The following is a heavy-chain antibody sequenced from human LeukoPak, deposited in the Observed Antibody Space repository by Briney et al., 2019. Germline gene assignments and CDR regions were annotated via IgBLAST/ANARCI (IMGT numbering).Heavy chain of an antibody. D-gene: IGHD5-18*01. J-gene: IGHJ5*02. V-gene: IGHV1-46*01. CDR3: VRDTAMVHNWFDP. CDR1: GYTFTTYY. Sequence: ASVKVSCKASGYTFTTYYMHWVRQAPGQGLEWMGILNPSSGSTSYAQRFQGRVTITADESTSTAYMELSSLRSEDTAVYYCVRDTAMVHNWFDPWGQGTLVTVSS. CDR2: LNPSSGST.